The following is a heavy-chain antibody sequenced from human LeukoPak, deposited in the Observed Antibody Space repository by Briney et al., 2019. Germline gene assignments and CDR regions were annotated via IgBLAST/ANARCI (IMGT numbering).Heavy chain of an antibody. Sequence: PGGSLRLSCAASGFTFSSYRMSWVRQAPGKGPEWVAHIKQDASQEYHVDSVKGRFTISRDNAKNSLYLQMNSLRAEDTAVYYCARGVVYPAWSGPHWSDYWGQGALVTVSS. CDR1: GFTFSSYR. CDR2: IKQDASQE. CDR3: ARGVVYPAWSGPHWSDY. V-gene: IGHV3-7*01. D-gene: IGHD3-3*01. J-gene: IGHJ4*02.